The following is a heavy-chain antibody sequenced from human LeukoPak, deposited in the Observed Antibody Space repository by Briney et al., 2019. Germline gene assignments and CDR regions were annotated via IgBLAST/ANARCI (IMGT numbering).Heavy chain of an antibody. CDR2: TSGDGSST. CDR1: GFTFSNFY. V-gene: IGHV3-74*01. D-gene: IGHD2-2*01. Sequence: GGSLRLSCAASGFTFSNFYMFWVRQAPGKGLVWVSRTSGDGSSTTYAASVKGRFTISRDNAKNTLYLQMNSLRAEDTAVYYCAREDDSCLDYWGQGTLVTVSS. J-gene: IGHJ4*02. CDR3: AREDDSCLDY.